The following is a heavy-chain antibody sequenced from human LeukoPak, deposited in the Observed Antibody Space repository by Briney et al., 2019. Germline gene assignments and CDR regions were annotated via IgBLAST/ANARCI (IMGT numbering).Heavy chain of an antibody. J-gene: IGHJ4*02. D-gene: IGHD1-14*01. V-gene: IGHV3-30*18. CDR2: ISYDGSNK. CDR3: AKSEERYFRIDY. CDR1: GFTFSSYG. Sequence: GGSLRLSCAASGFTFSSYGMHWVRQAPGKGLEWVAVISYDGSNKYYADSVKGRFTISRDNSKNTLYLQMNSLRAEDTAVYYCAKSEERYFRIDYWGQGTLVTVSS.